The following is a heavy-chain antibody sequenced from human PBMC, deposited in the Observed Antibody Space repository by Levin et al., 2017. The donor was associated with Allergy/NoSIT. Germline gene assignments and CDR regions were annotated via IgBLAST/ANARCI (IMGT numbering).Heavy chain of an antibody. CDR3: AREEGWSYYYGMDV. CDR1: GFTFTSFY. D-gene: IGHD3-10*01. Sequence: GGSLRLSCEASGFTFTSFYMSWVRQAPGKGLEWVANIKQGGSEKYYVDSVKGRFTISRDNAKNSLYLQMNSLRAEDTAVYYCAREEGWSYYYGMDVWGQGTTVTVSS. CDR2: IKQGGSEK. J-gene: IGHJ6*02. V-gene: IGHV3-7*01.